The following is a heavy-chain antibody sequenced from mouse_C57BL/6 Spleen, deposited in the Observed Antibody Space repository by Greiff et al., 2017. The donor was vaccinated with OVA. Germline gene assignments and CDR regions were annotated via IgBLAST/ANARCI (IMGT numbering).Heavy chain of an antibody. Sequence: QVQLQQPGAELVRPGSSVKLSCKASGYTFTSYWMHWVKQRPIQGLEWIGNIDPSDSETHYNQKFKDKATLTVDKSSSTAYMQLSSLTSEDSAVYYCARCELRYPRYLDVWGTGTTVTVSS. J-gene: IGHJ1*03. CDR1: GYTFTSYW. D-gene: IGHD1-1*01. V-gene: IGHV1-52*01. CDR3: ARCELRYPRYLDV. CDR2: IDPSDSET.